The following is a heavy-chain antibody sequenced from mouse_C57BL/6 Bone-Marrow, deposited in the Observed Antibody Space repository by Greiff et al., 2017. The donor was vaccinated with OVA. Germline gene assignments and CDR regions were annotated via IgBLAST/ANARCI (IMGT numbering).Heavy chain of an antibody. Sequence: VQLQQPGAELVMPGASVKLSCKASGYTFTSYWMHWVKQRPGQGLEWIGEIDPSDSYTNYNQKFKGKSTLTVDKSSSTAYMQLSSLTSEDSAVYYCARDDPYYAMDYWGQRTSVTVLS. CDR3: ARDDPYYAMDY. CDR2: IDPSDSYT. J-gene: IGHJ4*01. V-gene: IGHV1-69*01. CDR1: GYTFTSYW.